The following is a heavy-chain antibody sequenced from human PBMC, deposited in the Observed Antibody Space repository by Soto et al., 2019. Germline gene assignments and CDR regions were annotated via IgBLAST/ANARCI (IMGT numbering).Heavy chain of an antibody. CDR1: GFTFSSYA. J-gene: IGHJ6*02. D-gene: IGHD6-13*01. V-gene: IGHV3-30-3*01. CDR3: ARDRIAAAGTLAYYYYYGMDV. CDR2: ISYDGSNK. Sequence: QMQLVESGGGVVQPGRSLRLSCAASGFTFSSYAMHWVRQAPGKGLEWVAVISYDGSNKYYADSVKGRFTISRDNSKNTLYLQMNSLRAEDTAVYYCARDRIAAAGTLAYYYYYGMDVWGQGTTVTVSS.